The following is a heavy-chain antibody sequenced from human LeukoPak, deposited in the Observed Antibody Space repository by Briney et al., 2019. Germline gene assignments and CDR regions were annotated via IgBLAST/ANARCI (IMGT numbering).Heavy chain of an antibody. V-gene: IGHV4-59*01. J-gene: IGHJ3*02. CDR3: ARATYYYDSSGYYSRGFLAFDI. CDR1: GGSISSYY. CDR2: IYYSGST. D-gene: IGHD3-22*01. Sequence: SETLSLTCTVSGGSISSYYWSWIRQPPGKGLEWIGYIYYSGSTNYNPSPKSRVTISVDTSKNQFSLKLSSVTAADTAVYYCARATYYYDSSGYYSRGFLAFDIWGQGTMVTVSS.